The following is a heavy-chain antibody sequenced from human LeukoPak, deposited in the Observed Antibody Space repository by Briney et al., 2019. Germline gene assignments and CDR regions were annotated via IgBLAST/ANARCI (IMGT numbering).Heavy chain of an antibody. CDR3: ARPYCSSTSCYQSRYYYMDV. J-gene: IGHJ6*03. CDR1: GFTFSSYA. CDR2: ISYDGNNK. D-gene: IGHD2-2*01. Sequence: GRSLRLSCAASGFTFSSYAMHWVRQAPGKGLEWVAVISYDGNNKYYADSVKGRFTISTDNSTNTLYLQMNSLRAEDTAVYYCARPYCSSTSCYQSRYYYMDVWGKGTTVTVSS. V-gene: IGHV3-30-3*01.